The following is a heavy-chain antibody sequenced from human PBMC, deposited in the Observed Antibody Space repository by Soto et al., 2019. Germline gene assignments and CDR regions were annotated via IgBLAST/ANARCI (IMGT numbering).Heavy chain of an antibody. D-gene: IGHD2-15*01. Sequence: GGSLRLSCAASGFTFSDHYMDWVRQAPGKGLEWVGRTRNKANTYTTEYAASVKGRFTISRDDSKNSLYLQMNSLKTEDTAVYYCARGGYCGSASCHSDYYGMDVWGQGTTVTVSS. CDR2: TRNKANTYTT. J-gene: IGHJ6*02. CDR1: GFTFSDHY. V-gene: IGHV3-72*01. CDR3: ARGGYCGSASCHSDYYGMDV.